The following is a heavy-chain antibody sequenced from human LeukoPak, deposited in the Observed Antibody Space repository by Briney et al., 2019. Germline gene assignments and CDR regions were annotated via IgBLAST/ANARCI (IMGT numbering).Heavy chain of an antibody. CDR2: ISSSGSTI. D-gene: IGHD6-13*01. CDR3: EAAAGTGDY. CDR1: GFTFSSYS. V-gene: IGHV3-48*04. Sequence: GGSLRLSCAASGFTFSSYSMNWVRQAPGKGLEWVSYISSSGSTIYYTDSVKGRFTISRDNAKNSLYLQMNSLRAEDTAVYYCEAAAGTGDYWGQGTLVTVSS. J-gene: IGHJ4*02.